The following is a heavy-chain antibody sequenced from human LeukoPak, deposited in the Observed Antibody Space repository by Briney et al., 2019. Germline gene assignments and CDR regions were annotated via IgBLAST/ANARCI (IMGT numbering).Heavy chain of an antibody. CDR1: GDSISSYY. V-gene: IGHV4-59*01. J-gene: IGHJ6*03. D-gene: IGHD3-22*01. CDR3: ARDSYYYDSSGYYYYYIDV. Sequence: SETLSLTCTVSGDSISSYYWTWIRQPPGKGLEWIGYIYYSGSSNYNPSLESRVTISVDTSKNQFSLKLSSVTAADTAVYYCARDSYYYDSSGYYYYYIDVWGKGTTVTVSS. CDR2: IYYSGSS.